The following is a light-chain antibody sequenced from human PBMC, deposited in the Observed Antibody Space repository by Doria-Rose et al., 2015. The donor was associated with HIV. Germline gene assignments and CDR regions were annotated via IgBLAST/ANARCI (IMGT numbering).Light chain of an antibody. CDR2: WAS. CDR1: QSLLYTSKNY. Sequence: DIRLTQSPESLGMSLGERATLNCKSNQSLLYTSKNYSAWYQQKPGQPPKLLIYWASTRQSGVPARFSGSGSGTDFTLTISSLEAEDVAVYYCQQCYDTPSFGPGTTVDIK. V-gene: IGKV4-1*01. J-gene: IGKJ3*01. CDR3: QQCYDTPS.